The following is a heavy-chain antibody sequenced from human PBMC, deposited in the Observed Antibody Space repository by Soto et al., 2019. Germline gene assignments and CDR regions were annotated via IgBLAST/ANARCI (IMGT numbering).Heavy chain of an antibody. CDR1: GFTFSSYA. D-gene: IGHD1-1*01. CDR3: ARGVPDFDC. J-gene: IGHJ4*02. Sequence: QVQLVESGGGVVQPGRSLRLSCAASGFTFSSYAMHWVRQAPGKGLEWVAVISYDGSNKYYADSVKGRFTISRDNSKNMLFLQMISRRAEDTAVYYCARGVPDFDCWGQGTLVTVSS. CDR2: ISYDGSNK. V-gene: IGHV3-30-3*01.